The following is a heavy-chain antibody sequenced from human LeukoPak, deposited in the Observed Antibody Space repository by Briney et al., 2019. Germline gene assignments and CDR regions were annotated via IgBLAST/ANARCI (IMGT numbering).Heavy chain of an antibody. J-gene: IGHJ3*02. CDR1: EFSVGSNY. D-gene: IGHD2-2*03. CDR2: IYSGGST. V-gene: IGHV3-66*01. CDR3: ASGGGYFYLDAFDI. Sequence: GGSLRLSCAASEFSVGSNYMTWVRQAPGKGLEWVSLIYSGGSTYYADSVKGRFTISRDNSKNTLYLQMNSLRAEDTAVYYCASGGGYFYLDAFDIWGQGTLVTVSS.